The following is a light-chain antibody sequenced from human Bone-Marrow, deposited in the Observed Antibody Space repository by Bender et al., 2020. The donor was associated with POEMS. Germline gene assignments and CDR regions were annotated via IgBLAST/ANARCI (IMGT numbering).Light chain of an antibody. J-gene: IGLJ2*01. CDR3: AAWDDSLIGVV. V-gene: IGLV3-1*01. CDR1: DLGDKY. Sequence: SYEVTQPPSVSVSPGQTASITCSGDDLGDKYVAWYQQKPGQSPVLVIYQDTKRPSGIPERFSGSKSGTSASLAISGLQSEDEADYYCAAWDDSLIGVVFGGGTKLTGL. CDR2: QDT.